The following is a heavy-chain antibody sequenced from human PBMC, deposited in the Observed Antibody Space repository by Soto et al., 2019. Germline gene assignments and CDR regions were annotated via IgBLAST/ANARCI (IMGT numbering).Heavy chain of an antibody. CDR3: AREGWDSSSSPRGMDV. D-gene: IGHD6-6*01. CDR1: GGTFSSYA. CDR2: IIPIFGTA. Sequence: QVQLVQSGAEVKKPGSSVKVSCKASGGTFSSYAISWVRQAPGQGLEWMGGIIPIFGTANYAQKFQGRVRTTADESTSTAYMELSSRSSEVTAVYYCAREGWDSSSSPRGMDVWGQGTTVTVSS. V-gene: IGHV1-69*12. J-gene: IGHJ6*02.